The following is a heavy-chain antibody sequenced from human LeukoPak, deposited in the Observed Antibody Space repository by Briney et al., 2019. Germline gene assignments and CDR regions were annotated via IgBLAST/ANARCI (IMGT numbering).Heavy chain of an antibody. V-gene: IGHV1-2*02. CDR1: GYTFTSYY. Sequence: ASVTVSCKASGYTFTSYYIHWVRQAPGQGLEWMGWINPNSGGTNFAHKFQGRVTITRDTSISTPYMEMIRLRSDDTAVYYCASSSPSGYDYYYFDVWGQGTMVTVSS. D-gene: IGHD6-13*01. J-gene: IGHJ6*03. CDR3: ASSSPSGYDYYYFDV. CDR2: INPNSGGT.